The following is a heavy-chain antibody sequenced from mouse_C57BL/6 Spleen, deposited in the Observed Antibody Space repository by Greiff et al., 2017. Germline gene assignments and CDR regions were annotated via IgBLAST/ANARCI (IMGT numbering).Heavy chain of an antibody. Sequence: VQLQQSGPELVKPGASVKISCKASGYAFSSSWMNWVKQRHGKGLEWIGRIYPGAGDTNYNGTLKVQATLTADNSSSPAYMQLSSRTYEDSAVYFCARGAYDGYYGCYAMDYWGQGTSVTVAS. V-gene: IGHV1-82*01. CDR1: GYAFSSSW. D-gene: IGHD2-3*01. CDR3: ARGAYDGYYGCYAMDY. CDR2: IYPGAGDT. J-gene: IGHJ4*01.